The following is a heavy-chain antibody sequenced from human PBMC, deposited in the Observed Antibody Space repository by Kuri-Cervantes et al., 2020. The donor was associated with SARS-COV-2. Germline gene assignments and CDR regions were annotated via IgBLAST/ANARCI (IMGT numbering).Heavy chain of an antibody. CDR2: INSDGSST. Sequence: GESLKISCAASGFTFSSYWMHWVRQAPGKGLVWVSRINSDGSSTSYADSVKGRFTISRDNAKNTLYLQMNGLRAEDTAVYYCARGPLYSSSWYDWFDPWGQGTLVTVSS. CDR3: ARGPLYSSSWYDWFDP. V-gene: IGHV3-74*01. J-gene: IGHJ5*02. D-gene: IGHD6-13*01. CDR1: GFTFSSYW.